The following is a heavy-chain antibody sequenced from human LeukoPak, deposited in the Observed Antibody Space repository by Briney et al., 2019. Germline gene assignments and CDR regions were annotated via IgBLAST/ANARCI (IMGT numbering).Heavy chain of an antibody. CDR1: GYTFTGYY. J-gene: IGHJ6*03. V-gene: IGHV1-2*02. CDR3: ARGGVRINYYYYYMDV. Sequence: ASVKVSCKASGYTFTGYYMHWVRPAPGQGPEWMGWINPNSGDTKYAQKFQGRVTMTRDTSISTADMELSRLISDDTAVYYCARGGVRINYYYYYMDVWGKGTTVTVSS. CDR2: INPNSGDT. D-gene: IGHD3-10*01.